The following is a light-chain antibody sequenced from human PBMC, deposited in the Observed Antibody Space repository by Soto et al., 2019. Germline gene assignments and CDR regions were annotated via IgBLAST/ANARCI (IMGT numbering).Light chain of an antibody. V-gene: IGKV4-1*01. CDR2: WAS. Sequence: DIVMTQSPDSLAVSLGETATINCKSSQSLVYSSNNRKYLVWSQHTPGQPPKLLISWASTREFGVPDRFSGSGSGTDFTLTISRLQAEDVAVYYCQQYISTPITFGQGTRVEIK. J-gene: IGKJ5*01. CDR3: QQYISTPIT. CDR1: QSLVYSSNNRKY.